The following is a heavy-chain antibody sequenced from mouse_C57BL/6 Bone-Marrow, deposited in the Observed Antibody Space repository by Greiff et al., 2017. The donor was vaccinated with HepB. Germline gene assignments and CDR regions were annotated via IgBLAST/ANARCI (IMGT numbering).Heavy chain of an antibody. Sequence: VQLVESGAELAKPGASVKLSCKASGYTFTSYWMHWVNQRPGQGLEWIGYINPSSGYTKYNQKFKDKATLTADKSSSTAYMQLSSLTYEDSAVYYCAKEGRIIYDYRFAYWGQGTLVTVSA. J-gene: IGHJ3*01. D-gene: IGHD2-4*01. CDR1: GYTFTSYW. CDR2: INPSSGYT. V-gene: IGHV1-7*01. CDR3: AKEGRIIYDYRFAY.